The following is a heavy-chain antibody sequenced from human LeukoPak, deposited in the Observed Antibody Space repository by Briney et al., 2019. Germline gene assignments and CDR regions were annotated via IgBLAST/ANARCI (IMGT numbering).Heavy chain of an antibody. CDR2: IYDTGST. Sequence: KPSETLSLTCTVSGDSISTYYWSWIRQPPGRGLEWIGFIYDTGSTNYNPSLKSRVTISRDTAKNQLSLQLTSVSAADTAVYYCARQQLSQLYYFDNWGQGTLVTVSP. CDR3: ARQQLSQLYYFDN. CDR1: GDSISTYY. V-gene: IGHV4-59*01. J-gene: IGHJ4*02. D-gene: IGHD6-13*01.